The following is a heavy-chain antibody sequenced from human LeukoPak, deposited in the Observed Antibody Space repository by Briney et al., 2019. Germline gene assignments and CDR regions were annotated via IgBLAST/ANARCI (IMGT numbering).Heavy chain of an antibody. CDR2: IYYSGST. J-gene: IGHJ4*02. CDR3: ARGRTVTTFDY. D-gene: IGHD4-17*01. CDR1: GGSFSGYY. V-gene: IGHV4-59*01. Sequence: SETLSLTCAVYGGSFSGYYWSWIRQPPGKGLEWIGYIYYSGSTNYNPSLKSRVTISVDTSKNQFSLKLSSVTAADTAIYYCARGRTVTTFDYWGQGTLVTVSS.